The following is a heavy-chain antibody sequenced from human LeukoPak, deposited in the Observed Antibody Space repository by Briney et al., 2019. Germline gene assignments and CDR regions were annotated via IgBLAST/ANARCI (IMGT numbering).Heavy chain of an antibody. CDR1: GFYA. Sequence: GGALRLSCAASGFYAMHWVRQARGQGLEGGARISYDGRNKYYAHSVQGRFTISRDNSKNTLYLQMNSLRAEDTAVYYCARVPNSRRWFDYWGQGTLVTVSS. CDR2: ISYDGRNK. J-gene: IGHJ4*02. CDR3: ARVPNSRRWFDY. D-gene: IGHD6-13*01. V-gene: IGHV3-30*04.